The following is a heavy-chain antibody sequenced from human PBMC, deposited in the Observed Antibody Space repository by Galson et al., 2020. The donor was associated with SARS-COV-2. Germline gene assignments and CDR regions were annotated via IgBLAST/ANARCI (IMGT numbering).Heavy chain of an antibody. J-gene: IGHJ6*03. D-gene: IGHD3-10*01. CDR1: GGTFSSYA. CDR3: AREVGVVRGVIIGAQLLPHMDV. Sequence: ASVKVSCKASGGTFSSYAISWVRQAPGQGLEWMGRIIPIFGTANYAQKFQGRVTITADKSTSTAYMELSSLRSEDTAVYYCAREVGVVRGVIIGAQLLPHMDVWGKGTTVTISS. V-gene: IGHV1-69*06. CDR2: IIPIFGTA.